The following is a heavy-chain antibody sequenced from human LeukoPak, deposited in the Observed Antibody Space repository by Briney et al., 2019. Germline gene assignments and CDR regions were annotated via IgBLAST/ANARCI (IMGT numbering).Heavy chain of an antibody. V-gene: IGHV3-23*01. Sequence: HTGGSLRLSCAASGFTFSSYAMSWVRQAPGKGLEWVSAISGSGGSTYYADSVKGRSTISRDNSKNTLYLQMNSLRAEDTAVYYCAKGSLAYCGGDCYSSFDYWGQGTLVTVSS. CDR1: GFTFSSYA. CDR3: AKGSLAYCGGDCYSSFDY. D-gene: IGHD2-21*02. CDR2: ISGSGGST. J-gene: IGHJ4*02.